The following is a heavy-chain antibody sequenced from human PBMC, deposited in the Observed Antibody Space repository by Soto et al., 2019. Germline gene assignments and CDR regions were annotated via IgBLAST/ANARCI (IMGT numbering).Heavy chain of an antibody. Sequence: PGGSLRLSCAASGFTFRDSGMHWVRQAPGKGLEWVADISSDGSIKFYGDSMKGRFTISRDNSKNTVYLQMNSLRREDTALYYCAKEGFNTTMAAGDVDYWGQGTLVTVSS. CDR1: GFTFRDSG. J-gene: IGHJ4*02. CDR2: ISSDGSIK. D-gene: IGHD4-17*01. V-gene: IGHV3-30*18. CDR3: AKEGFNTTMAAGDVDY.